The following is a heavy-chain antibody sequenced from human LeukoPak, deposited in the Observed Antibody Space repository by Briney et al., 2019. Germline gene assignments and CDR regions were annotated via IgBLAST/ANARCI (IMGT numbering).Heavy chain of an antibody. V-gene: IGHV3-30*04. CDR3: ARKWGQNSFYDYVWGSYRLPPFDY. D-gene: IGHD3-16*02. CDR1: GFTFSSYA. J-gene: IGHJ4*02. Sequence: PGRSPRLSCAASGFTFSSYAMHWVRQAPGKGLEWVAVISYDGSNKYYADSVKGRFTISRDNSKNTLYLQMNRLRAEDTAVYYCARKWGQNSFYDYVWGSYRLPPFDYWGQGTLVTVSS. CDR2: ISYDGSNK.